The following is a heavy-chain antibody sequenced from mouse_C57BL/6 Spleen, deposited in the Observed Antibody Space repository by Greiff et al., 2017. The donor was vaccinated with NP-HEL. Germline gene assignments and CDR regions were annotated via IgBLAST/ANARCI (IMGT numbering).Heavy chain of an antibody. CDR2: INPSNGGT. J-gene: IGHJ4*01. CDR3: ARSVDYDRYYCAMDY. Sequence: VQLQQSGTELVKPGASVKLSCKASGYTFTSYWMHWVKQRPGQGLEWIGNINPSNGGTNYNEKFKSKATLTVDKSSSTAYMQLSSLTSEDSAVYYCARSVDYDRYYCAMDYWGQGTAVTVSS. CDR1: GYTFTSYW. D-gene: IGHD2-4*01. V-gene: IGHV1-53*01.